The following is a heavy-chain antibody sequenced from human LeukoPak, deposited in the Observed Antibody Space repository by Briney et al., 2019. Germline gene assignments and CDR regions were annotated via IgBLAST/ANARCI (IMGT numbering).Heavy chain of an antibody. Sequence: SETLSLTCAVSGGSISSSNWWSWVRQPPGKGLKWIGEIYHSGSTNYNPSLKSRVTISVDKSKNQFSLKLSSVTAADTAVYYCARGGYCSSTSCYAGVDYWGQGTLVTVSS. V-gene: IGHV4-4*02. CDR2: IYHSGST. D-gene: IGHD2-2*01. CDR1: GGSISSSNW. CDR3: ARGGYCSSTSCYAGVDY. J-gene: IGHJ4*02.